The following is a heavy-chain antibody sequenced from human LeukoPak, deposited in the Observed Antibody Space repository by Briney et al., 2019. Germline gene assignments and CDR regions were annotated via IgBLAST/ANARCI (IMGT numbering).Heavy chain of an antibody. J-gene: IGHJ4*02. CDR1: GGSISSYY. D-gene: IGHD3-10*01. Sequence: SETLSLTCTVSGGSISSYYWSWIRQPPGKGLEWIGYIYYSGSTNYNPSLKSRVTMSVDTSKNQFSLKLSSVTAADTAVYYCARDQFGEFYFDYWGQGTLVTVSS. CDR3: ARDQFGEFYFDY. CDR2: IYYSGST. V-gene: IGHV4-59*12.